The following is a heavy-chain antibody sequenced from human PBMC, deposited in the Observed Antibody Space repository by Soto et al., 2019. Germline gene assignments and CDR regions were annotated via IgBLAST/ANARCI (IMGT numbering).Heavy chain of an antibody. V-gene: IGHV1-18*01. Sequence: TVTSYGISWVRQAPGQGLEWMGWISAYNGNTNYAQKLQGRVTMTTDTSTSTAYMELRSLRSDDTAVYYCARDSSGFDYWGQGTLVTVSS. J-gene: IGHJ4*02. D-gene: IGHD3-22*01. CDR3: ARDSSGFDY. CDR2: ISAYNGNT. CDR1: TVTSYG.